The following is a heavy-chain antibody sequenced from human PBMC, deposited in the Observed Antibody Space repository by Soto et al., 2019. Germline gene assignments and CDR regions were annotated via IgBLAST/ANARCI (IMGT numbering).Heavy chain of an antibody. D-gene: IGHD3-9*01. J-gene: IGHJ4*02. Sequence: IRLSCAASGFTFSSYAMSWVRQAPGKGLEWVSAISGSGGSTYYADSVKGRFTISRDNSKNTLYPQMNSLRAEDTAVYYCATHPHFDLLNHFDYWGQGTLVTVSS. CDR1: GFTFSSYA. CDR2: ISGSGGST. V-gene: IGHV3-23*01. CDR3: ATHPHFDLLNHFDY.